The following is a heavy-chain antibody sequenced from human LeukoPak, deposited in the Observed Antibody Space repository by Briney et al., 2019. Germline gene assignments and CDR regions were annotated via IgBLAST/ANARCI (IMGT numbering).Heavy chain of an antibody. D-gene: IGHD3/OR15-3a*01. V-gene: IGHV4-34*01. Sequence: PSETLSLTCAVYGGSFSGYYWSWIRQPPGKGLEWIGEINHSGSTNYNPSLKSRVTISVDTSKNQFSLKLSSVTAADTAVYYCASRPDWFDYWGQGTLVTVSS. CDR3: ASRPDWFDY. CDR1: GGSFSGYY. CDR2: INHSGST. J-gene: IGHJ4*02.